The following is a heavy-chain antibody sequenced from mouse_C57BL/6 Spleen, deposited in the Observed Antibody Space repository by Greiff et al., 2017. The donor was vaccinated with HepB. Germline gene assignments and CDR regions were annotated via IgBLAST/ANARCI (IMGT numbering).Heavy chain of an antibody. CDR2: IRNKANGYTT. CDR3: ARYEDCDDGYYAMDY. D-gene: IGHD2-12*01. Sequence: EVKLEESGGGLVQPGGSLSLSCAASGFTFTDYYMSWVRQPPGKALEWLGFIRNKANGYTTEYSASVKGRFTISRDNSQSILYLQMNALRAEDSATYYCARYEDCDDGYYAMDYWGQGTSVTVSS. J-gene: IGHJ4*01. V-gene: IGHV7-3*01. CDR1: GFTFTDYY.